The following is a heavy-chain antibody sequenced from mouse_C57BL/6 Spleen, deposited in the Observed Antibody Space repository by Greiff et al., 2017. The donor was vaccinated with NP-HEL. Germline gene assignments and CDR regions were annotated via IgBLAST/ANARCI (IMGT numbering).Heavy chain of an antibody. CDR3: ARYYYGSRYFDV. D-gene: IGHD1-1*01. CDR1: GYTFTSYW. Sequence: VQLKQSGAELAKPGASVKLSCKASGYTFTSYWMHWVNQRPGQGLEWIGYINPSSGYTKYNQKFKDKATLTADKSSSTAYMQLSSLTYEDSAVYYCARYYYGSRYFDVWGTGTTVTVSS. J-gene: IGHJ1*03. V-gene: IGHV1-7*01. CDR2: INPSSGYT.